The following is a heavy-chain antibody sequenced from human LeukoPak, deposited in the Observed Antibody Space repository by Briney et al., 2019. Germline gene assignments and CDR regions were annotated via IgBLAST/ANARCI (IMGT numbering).Heavy chain of an antibody. D-gene: IGHD1-1*01. CDR3: ARRPVVVGWNDPFDY. Sequence: KPGGSLRLSCAASGFTFSSYEMNWVRQAPGKGLEWIGSIYYSGSTYYNPSLKSRVTISVDTSKNKFSLKLSSVTAADTAVYYCARRPVVVGWNDPFDYWGQGTLVTVSS. CDR1: GFTFSSYE. V-gene: IGHV4-39*01. CDR2: IYYSGST. J-gene: IGHJ4*02.